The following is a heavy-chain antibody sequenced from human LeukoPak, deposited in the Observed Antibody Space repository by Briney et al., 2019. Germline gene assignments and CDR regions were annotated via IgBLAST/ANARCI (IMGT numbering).Heavy chain of an antibody. CDR3: ARAENIVVVPAAIFGP. CDR2: INPNSGGT. J-gene: IGHJ5*02. D-gene: IGHD2-2*02. V-gene: IGHV1-2*02. Sequence: GASVKVSCKASGYTFTGYYMHWVRQAPGQGLEWLGWINPNSGGTNYAQKSQGRVTMTRDTSISTAYMELSRLRSDDTAVYYCARAENIVVVPAAIFGPWGQGTLVTVSS. CDR1: GYTFTGYY.